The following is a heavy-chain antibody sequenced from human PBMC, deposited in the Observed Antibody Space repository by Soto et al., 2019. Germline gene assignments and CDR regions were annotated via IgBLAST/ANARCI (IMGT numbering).Heavy chain of an antibody. D-gene: IGHD3-22*01. CDR1: GGSISSYY. CDR2: IYYSGST. J-gene: IGHJ3*02. CDR3: ARAGYYDSSGADAFDI. Sequence: SLTCTVSGGSISSYYWSWIRQPPGKGLEWIGYIYYSGSTNYNPSLKSRVTISVDTSKNQFSLKLSSVTAADTAVYYCARAGYYDSSGADAFDIWGQGTMVTVSS. V-gene: IGHV4-59*01.